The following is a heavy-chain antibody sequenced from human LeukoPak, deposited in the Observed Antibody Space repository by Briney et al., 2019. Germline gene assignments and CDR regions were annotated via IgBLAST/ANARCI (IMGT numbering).Heavy chain of an antibody. CDR1: GYTFTSYD. D-gene: IGHD2-2*01. CDR2: MNPNSGNT. CDR3: ARGRKLVVVPAAPRKEYYYYMDV. Sequence: ASVKVSSKASGYTFTSYDINWVRQAPGQGLEWMGWMNPNSGNTGYAQKFQGRVTITRNTSISTAYMELSSLRSEDTAVYYCARGRKLVVVPAAPRKEYYYYMDVWGKGTTVTVSS. J-gene: IGHJ6*03. V-gene: IGHV1-8*03.